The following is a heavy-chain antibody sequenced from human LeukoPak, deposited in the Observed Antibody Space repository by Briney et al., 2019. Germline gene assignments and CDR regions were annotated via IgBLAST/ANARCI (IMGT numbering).Heavy chain of an antibody. J-gene: IGHJ4*02. D-gene: IGHD6-19*01. CDR2: IWYDGSNK. V-gene: IGHV3-33*01. CDR1: GFTLSSYG. CDR3: ARESSGWYDY. Sequence: GGSLRLSCAASGFTLSSYGMHWVRQAPGKGLEWVAVIWYDGSNKYYADSVKGRFTISRDNSKNTAYLQMNSLRAEDTAVYYCARESSGWYDYWGQGTLVTVSS.